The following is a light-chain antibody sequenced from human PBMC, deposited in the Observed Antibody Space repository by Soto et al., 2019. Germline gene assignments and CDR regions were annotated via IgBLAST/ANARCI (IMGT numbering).Light chain of an antibody. CDR2: LAS. V-gene: IGKV3-11*01. J-gene: IGKJ1*01. Sequence: EIVLPQSPAPLSSFPGDRFTLSCRASQAVNTRLAWYQHKPGQAPRLLIYLASNRAAGVPARFSGSGSGTDFTLTISDVEPEDFAVYYCHQRQSWPRTFGQGTKVDIK. CDR3: HQRQSWPRT. CDR1: QAVNTR.